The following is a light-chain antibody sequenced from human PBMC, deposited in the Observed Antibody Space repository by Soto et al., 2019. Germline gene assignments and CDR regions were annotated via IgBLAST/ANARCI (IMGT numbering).Light chain of an antibody. J-gene: IGKJ3*01. V-gene: IGKV3-15*01. Sequence: EIVMTQSPATLSVSPGERATLSCRASQSVSSNLAWYQQKPGQAPRLLIYGASTRAAGVPVRFSGSGSGTDFNLTISSLQSEDFAIYYCQQYNIWPPEVTVGPGTKVDIK. CDR1: QSVSSN. CDR2: GAS. CDR3: QQYNIWPPEVT.